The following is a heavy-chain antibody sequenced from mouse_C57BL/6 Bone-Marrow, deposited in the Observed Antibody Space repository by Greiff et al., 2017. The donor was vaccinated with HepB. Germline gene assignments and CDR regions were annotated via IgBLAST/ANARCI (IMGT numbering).Heavy chain of an antibody. V-gene: IGHV1-82*01. J-gene: IGHJ1*03. D-gene: IGHD1-1*01. CDR2: IYPGDGDT. CDR1: GYAFSSSW. Sequence: QVQLQQSGPELVKPGASVKISCKASGYAFSSSWMNWVKQRPGKGLEWIGRIYPGDGDTNYNGKFKGKATLTADKSSSTAYMQLSSLTSEDSAVYFCARYYYGSSYLYWYFDVWGTGTTVTVSS. CDR3: ARYYYGSSYLYWYFDV.